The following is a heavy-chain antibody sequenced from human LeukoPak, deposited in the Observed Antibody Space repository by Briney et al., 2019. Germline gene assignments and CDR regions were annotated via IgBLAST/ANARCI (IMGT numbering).Heavy chain of an antibody. Sequence: GRSLRLSCAASGFTFNNYGMHWVRQAPGRGLEWVAIISYDGSNTYYADSVKGRFTISRDNPKNTLYLQMNSLRAEDTAVYYCANENYYGSGSYADHWGQGTLVTVSS. J-gene: IGHJ4*02. CDR3: ANENYYGSGSYADH. D-gene: IGHD3-10*01. V-gene: IGHV3-30*18. CDR2: ISYDGSNT. CDR1: GFTFNNYG.